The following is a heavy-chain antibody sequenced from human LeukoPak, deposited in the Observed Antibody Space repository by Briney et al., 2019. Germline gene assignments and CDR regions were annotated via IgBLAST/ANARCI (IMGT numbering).Heavy chain of an antibody. CDR3: ARGLQLCYPGAAFDI. D-gene: IGHD5-18*01. CDR1: GFTVSSNY. CDR2: ISGTSNYI. Sequence: PGGSLRLSCAASGFTVSSNYMSWVRQAPGKGLEWVSSISGTSNYIYYADSVKGRFTISRDNAKNSLYLHMNSPRAEDTAVYYCARGLQLCYPGAAFDIWGQGTMVTVSS. V-gene: IGHV3-21*01. J-gene: IGHJ3*02.